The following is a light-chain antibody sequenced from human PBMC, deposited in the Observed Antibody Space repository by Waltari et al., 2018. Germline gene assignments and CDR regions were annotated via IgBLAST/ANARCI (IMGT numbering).Light chain of an antibody. J-gene: IGKJ4*01. Sequence: DIQLTQSPSSVSASIGDSVTITCRATQGISSWLDRYQQKPRQDPKLLIDPASNLQGGVPSRFGGRGSGADFSLTINSLQAEDSATYFCQQADSLPLTFGGGTKVEIK. CDR2: PAS. CDR3: QQADSLPLT. CDR1: QGISSW. V-gene: IGKV1-12*01.